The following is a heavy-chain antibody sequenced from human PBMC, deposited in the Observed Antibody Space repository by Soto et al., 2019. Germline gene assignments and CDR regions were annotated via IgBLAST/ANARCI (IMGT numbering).Heavy chain of an antibody. Sequence: GGSLRLSCVASGFSLANFPMNWVRQTPGKGLEWISYISPRGDNIYYAESVKGRFTISRDNARNSLFLQMNSLRDEDAALYYCAKGPHPNLGWPYYFDSWGQGVQVTVSS. CDR1: GFSLANFP. CDR3: AKGPHPNLGWPYYFDS. V-gene: IGHV3-48*02. CDR2: ISPRGDNI. D-gene: IGHD6-19*01. J-gene: IGHJ4*02.